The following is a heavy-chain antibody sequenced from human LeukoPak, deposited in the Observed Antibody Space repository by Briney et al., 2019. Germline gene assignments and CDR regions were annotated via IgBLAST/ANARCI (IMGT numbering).Heavy chain of an antibody. CDR3: ARKIAVAPYYFDF. Sequence: SGTLSLTCAVSGGSISTTHWWSWVRLPPGKGLEWIGEIHHSGSTNSDPSLKSRVTISVDKSKNQFSLRLTSVTAADTAVYYCARKIAVAPYYFDFWGQGTLVTV. CDR2: IHHSGST. CDR1: GGSISTTHW. J-gene: IGHJ4*02. D-gene: IGHD6-19*01. V-gene: IGHV4-4*02.